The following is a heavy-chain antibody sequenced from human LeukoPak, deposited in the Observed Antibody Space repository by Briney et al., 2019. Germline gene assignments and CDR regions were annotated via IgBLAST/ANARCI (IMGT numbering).Heavy chain of an antibody. J-gene: IGHJ4*02. Sequence: PGGSLRLSCAASGFNFSRYSMNWVRQVPGKGLALVSYISGYYSTIYYADSVKGRFTISRDNAKNSLDLQMNSLRAEDTAAYYCARGIYSYVYMEYFDHWGQGTLVTVSS. CDR1: GFNFSRYS. V-gene: IGHV3-48*04. D-gene: IGHD2-8*01. CDR2: ISGYYSTI. CDR3: ARGIYSYVYMEYFDH.